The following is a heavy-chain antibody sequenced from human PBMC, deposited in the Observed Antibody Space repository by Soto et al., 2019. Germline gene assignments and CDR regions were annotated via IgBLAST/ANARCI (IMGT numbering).Heavy chain of an antibody. Sequence: GGSLRLSCAASGFTISSNYVSWVCQAPGKGLEWVSVIFSGGTTHYADSVKGRFTISRDISKNTLFLQMNTLRADDTAVYYCAREPRGGHNFDYWGQGTLVTVS. CDR1: GFTISSNY. D-gene: IGHD3-10*01. V-gene: IGHV3-53*01. CDR3: AREPRGGHNFDY. CDR2: IFSGGTT. J-gene: IGHJ4*02.